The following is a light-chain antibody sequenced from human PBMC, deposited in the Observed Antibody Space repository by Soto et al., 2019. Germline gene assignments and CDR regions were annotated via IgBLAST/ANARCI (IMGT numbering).Light chain of an antibody. V-gene: IGKV3D-15*01. Sequence: EIVLTQSPGTLSLSPGERATLSCRASQSVSSYLAWYQQKPGQAPRLLIYDASNRATGIPARFSGSGSGTEFTLSISSLQSEDFAVYYCKQYKEWPPFTFGQGTRLEI. J-gene: IGKJ5*01. CDR3: KQYKEWPPFT. CDR2: DAS. CDR1: QSVSSY.